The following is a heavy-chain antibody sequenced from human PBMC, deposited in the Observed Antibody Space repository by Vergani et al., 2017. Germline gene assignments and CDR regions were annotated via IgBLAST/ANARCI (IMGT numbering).Heavy chain of an antibody. CDR2: INPSGGST. CDR1: GYTFTSYY. Sequence: QVQLVQSGAEVKKPGASVKVSCKASGYTFTSYYMHWVRQAPGQGLEWMGIINPSGGSTSYAQKLQGRVTISADKSISTAYLQWSSLKASDTAMYYCARRRGYKSYYYDSSGYQNWFDPWGQGTLVTVSS. CDR3: ARRRGYKSYYYDSSGYQNWFDP. V-gene: IGHV1-46*01. J-gene: IGHJ5*02. D-gene: IGHD3-22*01.